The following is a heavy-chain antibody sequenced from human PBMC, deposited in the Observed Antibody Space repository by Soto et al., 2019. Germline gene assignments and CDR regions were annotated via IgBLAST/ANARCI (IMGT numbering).Heavy chain of an antibody. J-gene: IGHJ3*01. CDR1: GGTFSTYI. CDR2: IIPIPEIR. D-gene: IGHD3-3*01. CDR3: ARDRITTRGDAFDL. V-gene: IGHV1-69*08. Sequence: QVQLVQSGAEVRKPGSSVKVSCKAPGGTFSTYIISWVRQAPGQGLEWMGRIIPIPEIRNYAQKFQGRVTVTADRSTSTAYMELTSRKSEDTAVYYCARDRITTRGDAFDLWGQGTMVTVSS.